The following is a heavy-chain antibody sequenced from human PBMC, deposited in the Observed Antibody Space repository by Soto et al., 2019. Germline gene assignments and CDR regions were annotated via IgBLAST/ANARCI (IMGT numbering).Heavy chain of an antibody. CDR3: ARVSFNALLRFPFDL. J-gene: IGHJ4*02. Sequence: QVQLVQSGAEVKKPGASVKVSCKASGYSFTSYDVNWVRQAYGQGLEWMGWMNPNSGSTVIAQKFQGRVTMTRDSSISTAYMELSSLRPDDSAIYYCARVSFNALLRFPFDLWGQGTEVTVSS. D-gene: IGHD5-12*01. V-gene: IGHV1-8*01. CDR1: GYSFTSYD. CDR2: MNPNSGST.